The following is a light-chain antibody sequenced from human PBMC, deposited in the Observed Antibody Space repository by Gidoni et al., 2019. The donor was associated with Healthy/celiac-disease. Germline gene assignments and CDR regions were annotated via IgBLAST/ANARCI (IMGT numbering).Light chain of an antibody. CDR1: QSLLHSNGYNY. J-gene: IGKJ3*01. V-gene: IGKV2-28*01. Sequence: DIVMTQPPLSLPVTPGEPASISCRSSQSLLHSNGYNYLDWYLQKPGQSPQLLIYLGSNRASGVPDRFSGSGSGTDFTLKISRVGAEDVGVYYCMQALQTPFTFGPGTKVDIK. CDR2: LGS. CDR3: MQALQTPFT.